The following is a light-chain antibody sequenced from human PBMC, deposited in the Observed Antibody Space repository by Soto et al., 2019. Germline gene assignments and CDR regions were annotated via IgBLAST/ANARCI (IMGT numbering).Light chain of an antibody. CDR3: QQYNNWPRT. V-gene: IGKV3-15*01. CDR2: DAS. Sequence: EIVLTQSPATLSLSPGEGATLSCRASQSVSSYLAWYQQKPGQAPRLLIYDASNRATGIPARFSGSGSGTEFTLTISSLQSEDFAVYYCQQYNNWPRTFGQGTKVDI. CDR1: QSVSSY. J-gene: IGKJ1*01.